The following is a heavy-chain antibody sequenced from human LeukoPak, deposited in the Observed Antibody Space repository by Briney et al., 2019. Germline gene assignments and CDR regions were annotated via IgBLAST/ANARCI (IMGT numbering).Heavy chain of an antibody. J-gene: IGHJ3*02. CDR3: AKGGSSGWYGGDAFDI. CDR2: ISGSGGST. V-gene: IGHV3-23*01. Sequence: PGGSLRLSCAASGFTFSSYAMSWVRQAPGKGLEWVSAISGSGGSTYYADSVKGRFTISRDNSKNTLYLQMNSLRAEDTAVYYCAKGGSSGWYGGDAFDIWGQGTMVTVSS. D-gene: IGHD6-19*01. CDR1: GFTFSSYA.